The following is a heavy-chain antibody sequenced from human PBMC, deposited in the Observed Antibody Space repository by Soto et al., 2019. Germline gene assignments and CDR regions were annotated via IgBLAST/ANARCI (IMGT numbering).Heavy chain of an antibody. CDR1: GFLFPNAC. CDR3: ATMGLYCSGGSCYSDN. Sequence: EVQLVESGGGLVKPGGSLRLSCAGSGFLFPNACMSWFRQAPGKGLEWVGHIKNKGDGGTADHAAAVKGRFVISRDDSERMVFLQMNSLKVEDTAVYYCATMGLYCSGGSCYSDNWGQGALVTVSS. J-gene: IGHJ4*02. CDR2: IKNKGDGGTA. V-gene: IGHV3-15*01. D-gene: IGHD2-15*01.